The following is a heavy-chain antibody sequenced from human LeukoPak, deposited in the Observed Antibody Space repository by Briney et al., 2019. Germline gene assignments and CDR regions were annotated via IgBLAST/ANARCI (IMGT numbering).Heavy chain of an antibody. J-gene: IGHJ4*02. CDR2: IKQDGSEK. CDR1: RFTFSSYW. D-gene: IGHD1-26*01. CDR3: ASLGY. Sequence: GGSLRLSCAASRFTFSSYWMSWVRQAPGKGLEWVANIKQDGSEKYYVDSVKGRFTISRDNAKNSLYLQMNSLRAEDTAAYYCASLGYWGQGTLVTVSS. V-gene: IGHV3-7*01.